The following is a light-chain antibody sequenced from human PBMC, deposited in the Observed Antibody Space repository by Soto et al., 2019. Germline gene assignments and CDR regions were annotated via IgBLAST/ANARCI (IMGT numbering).Light chain of an antibody. CDR3: QQYIDWPPGT. V-gene: IGKV3-15*01. Sequence: EKVMTQSPATLSVSPGERATLSCRASQGISSDLAWYQQKPGQAPRLLIYDTSTRAAGISARFSGSGSGTEFTLTISSLQSEDFAVYYCQQYIDWPPGTFGQGTAVEIK. CDR2: DTS. J-gene: IGKJ1*01. CDR1: QGISSD.